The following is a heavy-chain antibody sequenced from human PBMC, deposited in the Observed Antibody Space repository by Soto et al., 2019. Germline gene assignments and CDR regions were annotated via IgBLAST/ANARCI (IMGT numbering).Heavy chain of an antibody. CDR1: GGSFSGYY. CDR2: INHSGST. D-gene: IGHD6-13*01. Sequence: SETLSLTCAVYGGSFSGYYWSWIRQPPGKGLEWIGEINHSGSTNYNPSLKSRVTISVDTSKNQFSLKLSSVTAADTAVYYCARGRIAAAGTRGTFDYWGQGTLVTVSS. J-gene: IGHJ4*02. V-gene: IGHV4-34*01. CDR3: ARGRIAAAGTRGTFDY.